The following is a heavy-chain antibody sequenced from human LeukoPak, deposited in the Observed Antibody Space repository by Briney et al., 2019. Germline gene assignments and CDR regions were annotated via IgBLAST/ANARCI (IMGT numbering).Heavy chain of an antibody. CDR2: INHSGST. D-gene: IGHD2-2*01. Sequence: PSETLSLTCAVYGGSFSGYYWSWIRQPPGKGLEWIGEINHSGSTNYNPSLKSRVTMSVDTSKNQFSLKLSSVTAADTAVYYCARDLPGKVVVPAAIRRHNWFDPWGQGTLVTVSS. CDR3: ARDLPGKVVVPAAIRRHNWFDP. J-gene: IGHJ5*02. CDR1: GGSFSGYY. V-gene: IGHV4-34*01.